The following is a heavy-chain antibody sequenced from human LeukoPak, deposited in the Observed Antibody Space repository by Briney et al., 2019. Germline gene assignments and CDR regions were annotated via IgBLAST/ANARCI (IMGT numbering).Heavy chain of an antibody. J-gene: IGHJ4*02. Sequence: GGSLRLSCAASGLTFSNAWMNWVRQAPGKGLEWVSSISSSSSYIYYADSVKGRFTISRDNAKNSLYLQMNSLRAEDTAVYYCARDKSRWSGYDYVDYWGQGTLVTVSS. V-gene: IGHV3-21*01. CDR3: ARDKSRWSGYDYVDY. CDR2: ISSSSSYI. D-gene: IGHD5-12*01. CDR1: GLTFSNAW.